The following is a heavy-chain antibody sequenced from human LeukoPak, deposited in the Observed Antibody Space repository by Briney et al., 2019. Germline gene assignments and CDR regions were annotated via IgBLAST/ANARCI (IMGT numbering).Heavy chain of an antibody. CDR1: GGSISSGSYY. CDR3: ASRSDMGKTTIDY. J-gene: IGHJ4*02. Sequence: PSETLSLTCTVSGGSISSGSYYWSWIRQPAGKGLEWIGRIYTSGSTNYNPSLKSRVTISVDTSKNQFSLKLSSVTAADTAVYYCASRSDMGKTTIDYWGQGTLVTVSS. V-gene: IGHV4-61*02. D-gene: IGHD1-1*01. CDR2: IYTSGST.